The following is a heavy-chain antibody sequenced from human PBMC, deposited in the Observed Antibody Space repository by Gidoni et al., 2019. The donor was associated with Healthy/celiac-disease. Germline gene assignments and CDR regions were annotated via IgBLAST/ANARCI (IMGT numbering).Heavy chain of an antibody. CDR1: GGSISSSSYY. J-gene: IGHJ4*02. Sequence: QLQLQESGPGLVKPSETLSLTCTVSGGSISSSSYYWGWIRQPPGKGLEWIGSIYYSGSTYYNPSLKSRVTISVDTSKNQFSLKLSSVTAADTAVYYCARQIGVAGAGDYWGQGTLVTVSS. CDR3: ARQIGVAGAGDY. D-gene: IGHD6-19*01. V-gene: IGHV4-39*01. CDR2: IYYSGST.